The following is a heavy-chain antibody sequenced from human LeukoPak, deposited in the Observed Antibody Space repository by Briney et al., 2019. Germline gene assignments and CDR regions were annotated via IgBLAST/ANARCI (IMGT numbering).Heavy chain of an antibody. J-gene: IGHJ4*02. V-gene: IGHV3-53*01. CDR2: IYSCGST. CDR1: GFTVSSNY. D-gene: IGHD3-16*01. CDR3: ARDAPTGGFDY. Sequence: GGSLRLSCAASGFTVSSNYMSWVRQAPGKGLERVSVIYSCGSTYYADSVKGRFTISRDNSKNTLYLQMNSLRAEDTAVYYCARDAPTGGFDYWGQGTLVTVSS.